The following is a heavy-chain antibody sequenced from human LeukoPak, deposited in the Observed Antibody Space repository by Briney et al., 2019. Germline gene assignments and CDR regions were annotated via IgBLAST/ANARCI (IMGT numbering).Heavy chain of an antibody. Sequence: GGPLRLSRVASGFPFSSYGMSWVGQAPGKGREWVAAISGSDGSTYYPDSVQGPFTISRGNSKKPLYLQMNSLNAEDTAVYYSTKGPSHWGQGTLVTVSS. CDR3: TKGPSH. CDR1: GFPFSSYG. V-gene: IGHV3-23*01. J-gene: IGHJ4*02. CDR2: ISGSDGST.